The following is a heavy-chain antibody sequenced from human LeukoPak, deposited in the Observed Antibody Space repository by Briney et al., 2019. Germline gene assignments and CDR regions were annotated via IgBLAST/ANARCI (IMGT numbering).Heavy chain of an antibody. Sequence: PGRSLRLSCAASGFTFSSYAMHWVRQAPGKGLEWVSGISWNSGSIGYADSVKGRFTISGDNAKNSLYLQMNSLRAEDMALYYCAEDIGQQLEYYFDYWGQGTLVTVSS. CDR1: GFTFSSYA. J-gene: IGHJ4*02. CDR2: ISWNSGSI. V-gene: IGHV3-9*03. CDR3: AEDIGQQLEYYFDY. D-gene: IGHD6-13*01.